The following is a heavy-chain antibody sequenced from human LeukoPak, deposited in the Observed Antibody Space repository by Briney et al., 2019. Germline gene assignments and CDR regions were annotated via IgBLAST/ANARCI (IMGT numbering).Heavy chain of an antibody. CDR3: ARDGPTYYYDSSGYYYFDY. D-gene: IGHD3-22*01. CDR2: ISGNGNYV. CDR1: GFTFSTYT. Sequence: GGSLRLSCAASGFTFSTYTMNWVRQAPGKGLEWVSSISGNGNYVYYADSMKGRFTISRDNAKNSLYLQMNSLRAEDTAVYYCARDGPTYYYDSSGYYYFDYWGQGTLVTVSS. V-gene: IGHV3-21*01. J-gene: IGHJ4*02.